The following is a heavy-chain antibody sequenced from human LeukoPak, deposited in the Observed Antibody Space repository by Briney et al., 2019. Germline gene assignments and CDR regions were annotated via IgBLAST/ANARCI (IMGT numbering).Heavy chain of an antibody. CDR1: GFTFSSYG. CDR2: ISYDGSNK. Sequence: GRSLRLSCAASGFTFSSYGMHWVRQAPGKGLEWVAVISYDGSNKYYADSVKGRFTISRDNSKNTLYLQMNSLRAEDTAVYYCAKDPSYGGNSRGWFDPWGQGTLVTVSS. V-gene: IGHV3-30*18. D-gene: IGHD4-23*01. CDR3: AKDPSYGGNSRGWFDP. J-gene: IGHJ5*02.